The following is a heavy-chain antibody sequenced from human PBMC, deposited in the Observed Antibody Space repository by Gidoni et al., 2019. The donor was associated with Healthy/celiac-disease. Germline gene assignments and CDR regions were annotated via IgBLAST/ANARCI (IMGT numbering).Heavy chain of an antibody. J-gene: IGHJ4*02. CDR3: AKGGDTMIVVEITH. Sequence: EVQLLESGGGLVQPGGSLRLSCAASGFTFSSYAMSWVRPAPGKGLEWVSAIRGSGGSTYYADSVKGRFTISRDNSKNTLYLQMNSLRAEDTAVYYCAKGGDTMIVVEITHWGQGTLVTVSS. CDR1: GFTFSSYA. CDR2: IRGSGGST. D-gene: IGHD3-22*01. V-gene: IGHV3-23*01.